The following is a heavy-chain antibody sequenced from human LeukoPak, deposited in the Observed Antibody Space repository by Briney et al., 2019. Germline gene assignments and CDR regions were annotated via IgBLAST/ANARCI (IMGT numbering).Heavy chain of an antibody. D-gene: IGHD3-22*01. V-gene: IGHV4-39*07. Sequence: SETLSLTCTVSGGSITTRDYYWGWIRQPPGKGLEWIASIYYTGSTYYNPSLKSRVTISVDTSKNQFSLKLSSVTAADTAVYYCARARYYYDSSGYYYPHYFDYWGQGTLVTVSS. J-gene: IGHJ4*02. CDR1: GGSITTRDYY. CDR2: IYYTGST. CDR3: ARARYYYDSSGYYYPHYFDY.